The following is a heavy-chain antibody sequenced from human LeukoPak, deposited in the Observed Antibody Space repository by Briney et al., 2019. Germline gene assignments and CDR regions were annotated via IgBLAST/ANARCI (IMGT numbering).Heavy chain of an antibody. J-gene: IGHJ4*02. Sequence: GESLKISCKGSEYRFTSYWIGWVRQMPGKGLEWMGIIYPGDSDTRYSPSFQGQVTISADKSISTAYLQWISLKASNTALYFCARGPDGAYYFDSWGQGTLVSVSS. CDR3: ARGPDGAYYFDS. V-gene: IGHV5-51*01. CDR2: IYPGDSDT. CDR1: EYRFTSYW. D-gene: IGHD1-14*01.